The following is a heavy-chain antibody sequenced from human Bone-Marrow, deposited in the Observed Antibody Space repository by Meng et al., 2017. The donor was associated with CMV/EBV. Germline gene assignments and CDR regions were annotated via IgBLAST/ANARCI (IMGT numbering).Heavy chain of an antibody. J-gene: IGHJ4*02. CDR2: IYWNDDK. V-gene: IGHV2-5*01. CDR1: GFSLSTSGVG. CDR3: AHGILGYTLDY. D-gene: IGHD5-24*01. Sequence: SGPTLVKPTQTLTLTCTFSGFSLSTSGVGVGWIRQPPGKALEWLALIYWNDDKRYSPSLESRLTITKDTSKNQVVLTMTNMDPVDTATYYCAHGILGYTLDYWGQGTLVTVSS.